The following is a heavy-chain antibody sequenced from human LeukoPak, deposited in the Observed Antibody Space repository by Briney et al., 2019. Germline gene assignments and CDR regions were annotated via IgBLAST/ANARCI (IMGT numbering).Heavy chain of an antibody. Sequence: SETLSLTCTVSGGSFSSGNYYWSWIRQPPGKGLEWIGYIYYSGSTNYKPSLKSRVTISVDTSKNQFSLKLNSVTAADTAVYYCASYYSSSWPCFDYWGQGTLVTVSS. CDR1: GGSFSSGNYY. CDR2: IYYSGST. D-gene: IGHD6-13*01. CDR3: ASYYSSSWPCFDY. V-gene: IGHV4-61*01. J-gene: IGHJ4*02.